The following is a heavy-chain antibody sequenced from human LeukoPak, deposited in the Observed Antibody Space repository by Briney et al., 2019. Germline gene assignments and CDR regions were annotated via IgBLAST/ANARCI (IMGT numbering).Heavy chain of an antibody. V-gene: IGHV4-31*03. D-gene: IGHD3-10*01. CDR3: ARAKDYGSRSPVYYFDY. CDR1: GGSISSGGYY. CDR2: IYYSGNT. Sequence: SETLSLTCTVSGGSISSGGYYWSWIRQHPGKGLEWIGYIYYSGNTYYNPSLKSRVTISVDTSKNQFSLKLRSVTAADTAVYYCARAKDYGSRSPVYYFDYWGQGTLVTVSS. J-gene: IGHJ4*02.